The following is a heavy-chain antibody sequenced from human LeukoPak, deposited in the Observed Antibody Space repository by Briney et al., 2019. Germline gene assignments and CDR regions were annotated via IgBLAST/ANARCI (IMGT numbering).Heavy chain of an antibody. D-gene: IGHD2-2*01. CDR1: GFTFSNSG. Sequence: GGSLRLSCAASGFTFSNSGMNWVRQAPGKGLEWVSYISSSSSTIYYADSVKGRFTISRDNAKNSLYLQMNSLRAEDTAVYYCARDPEGYCSSISCSTGAFDIWGQGTMVTVSS. CDR3: ARDPEGYCSSISCSTGAFDI. J-gene: IGHJ3*02. CDR2: ISSSSSTI. V-gene: IGHV3-48*01.